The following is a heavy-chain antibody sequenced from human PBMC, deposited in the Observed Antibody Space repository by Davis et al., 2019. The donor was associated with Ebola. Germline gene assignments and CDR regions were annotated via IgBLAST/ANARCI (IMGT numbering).Heavy chain of an antibody. D-gene: IGHD3-10*01. Sequence: GESLKISCAASGFTFTGFWMSWVRQAPGKGLEWVANIKQDGSEKYYVNSVKGRFIISRDNAKNSLYLQMNSLRAEDTAVYYCARDILLWFGELLWTWGWFDPWGQGTLVTVSS. CDR1: GFTFTGFW. CDR2: IKQDGSEK. CDR3: ARDILLWFGELLWTWGWFDP. V-gene: IGHV3-7*03. J-gene: IGHJ5*02.